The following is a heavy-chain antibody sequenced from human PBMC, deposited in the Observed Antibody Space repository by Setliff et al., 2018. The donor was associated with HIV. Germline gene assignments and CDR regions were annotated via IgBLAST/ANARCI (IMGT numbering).Heavy chain of an antibody. V-gene: IGHV4-59*08. CDR1: GGSISSYY. J-gene: IGHJ3*02. D-gene: IGHD3-10*01. CDR3: ANSLLRGSRYAFDI. Sequence: SETLSLTCTVSGGSISSYYWSWIRQLPGKGLEWIGYIYYSGSTNYNPSLKSRVTISVDTSKNQFSLKLSSVTAADTAVYYCANSLLRGSRYAFDIWGQGTMVTVSS. CDR2: IYYSGST.